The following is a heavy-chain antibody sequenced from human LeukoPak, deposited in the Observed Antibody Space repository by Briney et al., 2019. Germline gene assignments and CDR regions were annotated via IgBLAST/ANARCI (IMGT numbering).Heavy chain of an antibody. D-gene: IGHD2-15*01. CDR2: ISGSGGST. V-gene: IGHV3-23*01. CDR3: AKGKVKYCSGGSCFFDY. CDR1: GFTFSSYA. J-gene: IGHJ4*02. Sequence: PGGSLRLSCAASGFTFSSYAMSWVRQAPGKGLEWVSAISGSGGSTYYADSVKGRFTISRDNSKNTLYLQMNSLRAEDAAVYYCAKGKVKYCSGGSCFFDYWGQGTLVTVSS.